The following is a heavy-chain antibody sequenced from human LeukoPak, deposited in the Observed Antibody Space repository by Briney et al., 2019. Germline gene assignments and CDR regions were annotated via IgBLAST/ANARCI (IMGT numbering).Heavy chain of an antibody. Sequence: GGSLRLSCAASGFTFSSYWMSWIRQAPGKGLEWVSNITSSSSFTNYADSVMGRFTISRDNAKNSLYLQMNSLRAEDTAVYYCAREDYYSFDYWGQGTLVTVSS. CDR2: ITSSSSFT. D-gene: IGHD3-22*01. CDR3: AREDYYSFDY. J-gene: IGHJ4*02. V-gene: IGHV3-11*05. CDR1: GFTFSSYW.